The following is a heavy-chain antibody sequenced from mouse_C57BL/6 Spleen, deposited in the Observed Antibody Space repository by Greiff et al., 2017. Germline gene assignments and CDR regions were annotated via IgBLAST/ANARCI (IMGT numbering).Heavy chain of an antibody. Sequence: QVQLQQSGPELVKPGASVKISCKASGYSFTSYYIHWVKQRPGQGLEWIGWIYPGSGNTKYNEKFKGKATLTADTSSSTAYMQLSSLTSEDSAVYYCARSPYYSNYYFDYWDQGTTLTVSS. J-gene: IGHJ2*01. CDR2: IYPGSGNT. CDR3: ARSPYYSNYYFDY. V-gene: IGHV1-66*01. D-gene: IGHD2-5*01. CDR1: GYSFTSYY.